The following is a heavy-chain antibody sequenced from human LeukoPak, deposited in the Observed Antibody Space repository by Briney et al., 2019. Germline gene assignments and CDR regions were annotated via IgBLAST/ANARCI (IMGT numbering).Heavy chain of an antibody. CDR1: GGSFSGYY. J-gene: IGHJ1*01. V-gene: IGHV4-34*01. D-gene: IGHD6-19*01. CDR3: ARRAAVTKTSGYFQH. Sequence: SETLSLTCAVYGGSFSGYYWSWIRQPPGKGLEWIGEINHSGGTNYNPSLKSRVTISVDTSKNQFSLKLSSVTAADTAVYYCARRAAVTKTSGYFQHWGQGTLVTVSS. CDR2: INHSGGT.